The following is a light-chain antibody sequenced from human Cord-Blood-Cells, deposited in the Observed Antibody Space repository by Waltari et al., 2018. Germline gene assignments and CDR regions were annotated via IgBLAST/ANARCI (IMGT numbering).Light chain of an antibody. CDR1: SSDVGGYNY. V-gene: IGLV2-11*01. CDR3: CSYAGSDTYVV. Sequence: QSALTQPRSVSGSPGQSVTISCTGTSSDVGGYNYVSWYQQHPGQAPKIMIYDVSKRPSGVPDRFSGSKSGNTASLTISGLQAEDEADYYCCSYAGSDTYVVFGGGTKLTVL. J-gene: IGLJ2*01. CDR2: DVS.